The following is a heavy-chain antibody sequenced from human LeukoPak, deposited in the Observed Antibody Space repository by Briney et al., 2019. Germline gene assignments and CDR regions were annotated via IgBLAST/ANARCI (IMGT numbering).Heavy chain of an antibody. CDR3: ARGVFGDYGFWYIDL. Sequence: SETLSLTCTDSGGSINNYYWTWIRQPPGKGLEYIGYSYYSGSPHYNPSLKSRVTISVDTSKNQFSLKLSPVTAADTATYYCARGVFGDYGFWYIDLWGRGTLATVSS. CDR1: GGSINNYY. CDR2: SYYSGSP. D-gene: IGHD4-17*01. V-gene: IGHV4-59*13. J-gene: IGHJ2*01.